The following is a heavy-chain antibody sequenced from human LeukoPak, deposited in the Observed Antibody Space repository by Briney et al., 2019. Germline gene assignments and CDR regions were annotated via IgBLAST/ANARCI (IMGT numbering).Heavy chain of an antibody. D-gene: IGHD3-22*01. Sequence: PSETLSLTCTVSGGSISSGSYYWSWIRQPAGKGLEWIGRIYTSGSTNYNPSLKSRVTISVDTSKNQFSLKLSSVTAADTAVYYCARESMISGSQHWGQGTLVTVSP. J-gene: IGHJ1*01. V-gene: IGHV4-61*02. CDR3: ARESMISGSQH. CDR1: GGSISSGSYY. CDR2: IYTSGST.